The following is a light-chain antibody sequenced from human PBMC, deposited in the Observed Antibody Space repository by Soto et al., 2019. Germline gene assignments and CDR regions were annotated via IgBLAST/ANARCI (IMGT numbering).Light chain of an antibody. CDR3: VLYLGSGISV. CDR2: NTD. CDR1: SGSVSTGYY. J-gene: IGLJ3*02. Sequence: QAVVTQEPSFSVSPGGTVTLTCGLSSGSVSTGYYPSWYQQTPGQAPRTLIYNTDTRSSGVPDRFSGSILGNKAALTITGAQADDESDYYCVLYLGSGISVFGGRTKMTVL. V-gene: IGLV8-61*01.